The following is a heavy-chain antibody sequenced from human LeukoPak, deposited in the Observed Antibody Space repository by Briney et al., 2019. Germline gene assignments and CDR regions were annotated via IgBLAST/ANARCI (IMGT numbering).Heavy chain of an antibody. J-gene: IGHJ5*02. CDR2: ISGYNGKT. Sequence: ASVKVSCKASGYSFSSSGISWVRQAPGQGLEWMGWISGYNGKTNYAQKVQGRVTMTRDMSTRTLYMELSSLRSEDTAFYYCARVGDYSPRGWFDPWGQGTLVTVSS. CDR3: ARVGDYSPRGWFDP. V-gene: IGHV1-18*01. CDR1: GYSFSSSG. D-gene: IGHD4-11*01.